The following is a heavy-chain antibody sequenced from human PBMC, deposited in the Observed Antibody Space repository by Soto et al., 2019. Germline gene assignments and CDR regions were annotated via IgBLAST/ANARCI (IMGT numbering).Heavy chain of an antibody. CDR3: AKDSSHCSSTSCYYYYYMDV. J-gene: IGHJ6*03. Sequence: EVQLVESGGGLVQPGRSLRLSCAASGFTFDDYAMHWVRQAPGKGLEWVSGISWNSGSIGYAASVKGRFTISRDNAKNSLYLQMNSLRAEDTAVYYCAKDSSHCSSTSCYYYYYMDVWGKGTTVTVSS. CDR1: GFTFDDYA. D-gene: IGHD2-2*01. V-gene: IGHV3-9*01. CDR2: ISWNSGSI.